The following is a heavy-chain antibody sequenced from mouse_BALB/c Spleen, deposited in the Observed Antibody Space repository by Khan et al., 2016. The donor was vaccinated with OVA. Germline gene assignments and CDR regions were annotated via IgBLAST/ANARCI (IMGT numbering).Heavy chain of an antibody. J-gene: IGHJ2*01. CDR1: GYSITSDYA. CDR2: ISYSGST. V-gene: IGHV3-2*02. CDR3: ARSIMAN. Sequence: EVKLEVSGPGLVKPSQSLSLTCTVTGYSITSDYAWNWIRQFPGNKLEWMGYISYSGSTSYNPSLKRRISITRDTSKNQFFLQLNSVTTEDTATYYCARSIMANWGQGTTLTVSS.